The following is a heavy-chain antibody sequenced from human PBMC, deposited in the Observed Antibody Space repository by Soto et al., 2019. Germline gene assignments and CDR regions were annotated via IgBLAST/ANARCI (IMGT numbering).Heavy chain of an antibody. J-gene: IGHJ6*02. D-gene: IGHD6-25*01. CDR2: ISSRSDYI. V-gene: IGHV3-21*01. Sequence: GGSLSLSCVASGFTLSSYRMTWVRQGPGKGLEWVSSISSRSDYIHYADSVKGRFTVSRDNAKKLVFLQMDSLRGEDTAVYYCAKNRLANSPYYYYYYGMDVWGQGTTVTVSS. CDR1: GFTLSSYR. CDR3: AKNRLANSPYYYYYYGMDV.